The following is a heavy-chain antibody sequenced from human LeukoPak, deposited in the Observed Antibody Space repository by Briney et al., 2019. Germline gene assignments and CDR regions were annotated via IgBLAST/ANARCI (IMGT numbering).Heavy chain of an antibody. J-gene: IGHJ4*02. CDR3: TKDFSGSYEN. CDR2: ISRDGGTT. Sequence: PGGSLRLSCATSGFTFENYAFHWVRQVPGKGLEWVSLISRDGGTTSYGDSVKGRFTISRDNRKNSLYTQMSSLKTEDSALYYCTKDFSGSYENWGQGTLVTVSS. CDR1: GFTFENYA. V-gene: IGHV3-43*02. D-gene: IGHD3-10*01.